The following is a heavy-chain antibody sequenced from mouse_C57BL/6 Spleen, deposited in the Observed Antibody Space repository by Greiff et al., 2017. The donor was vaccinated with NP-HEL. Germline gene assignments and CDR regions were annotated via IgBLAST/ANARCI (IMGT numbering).Heavy chain of an antibody. CDR3: ARWNDVGYAMDY. Sequence: QQSCKASGYTFTSYWMHWVKQRPGRGLEWIGRIDPNSGGTKYNEKFKSKATLTVDKPSSTAYMQLSSLTSEDSAVYYCARWNDVGYAMDYWGQGTSVTVSS. J-gene: IGHJ4*01. CDR1: GYTFTSYW. V-gene: IGHV1-72*01. CDR2: IDPNSGGT. D-gene: IGHD2-12*01.